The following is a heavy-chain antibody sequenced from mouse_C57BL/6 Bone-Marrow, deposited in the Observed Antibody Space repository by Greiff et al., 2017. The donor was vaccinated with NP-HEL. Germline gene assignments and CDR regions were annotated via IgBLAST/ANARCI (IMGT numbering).Heavy chain of an antibody. CDR2: IDPENGDT. V-gene: IGHV14-4*01. CDR1: GFTIKDDY. Sequence: EVQLQQSGAELVRPGASVKLSCTASGFTIKDDYMPWVKQRPEQGLEWIGWIDPENGDTEYASQFQGKATITADTASNTAYLQLSSLTSEDTAVYYCRGLWLRQNYFDYWGQGTTLTVSS. J-gene: IGHJ2*01. CDR3: RGLWLRQNYFDY. D-gene: IGHD2-2*01.